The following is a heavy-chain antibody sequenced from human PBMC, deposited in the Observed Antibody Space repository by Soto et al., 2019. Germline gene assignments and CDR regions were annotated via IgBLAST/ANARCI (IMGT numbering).Heavy chain of an antibody. CDR2: ISGSAGNT. J-gene: IGHJ4*02. CDR1: GFTFSTYA. Sequence: XGSLRLSCAASGFTFSTYAMTGVRQAPGRGLEWVSSISGSAGNTYYADSVKGRFTISRDNSKNTLYVQMNSLRAEDTAVYYCAKMNGDYYGSSDYWGQGTLVTVSS. V-gene: IGHV3-23*01. D-gene: IGHD3-10*01. CDR3: AKMNGDYYGSSDY.